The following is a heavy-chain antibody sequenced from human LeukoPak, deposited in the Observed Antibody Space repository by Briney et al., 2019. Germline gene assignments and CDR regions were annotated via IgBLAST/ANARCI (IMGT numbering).Heavy chain of an antibody. J-gene: IGHJ4*02. CDR2: ISYDGSNK. Sequence: GGSLRLSCAASGFTFSSYAMHWVRRAPGKGLEWVAVISYDGSNKYYADSVKGRFTISRDNSKNTLYLQMNSLRAEDTAVYYCAKGRRSYWGYFDYWGQGTLVTVSS. CDR3: AKGRRSYWGYFDY. D-gene: IGHD1-26*01. CDR1: GFTFSSYA. V-gene: IGHV3-30*04.